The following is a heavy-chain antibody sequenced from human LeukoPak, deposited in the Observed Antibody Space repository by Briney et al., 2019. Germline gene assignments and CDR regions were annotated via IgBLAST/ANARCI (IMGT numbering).Heavy chain of an antibody. CDR2: ISAYNGST. V-gene: IGHV1-18*01. CDR1: GYTFTSYG. CDR3: ARDQEMATITPDWVY. Sequence: ASVKVSCKASGYTFTSYGISWVRQAPGQGLEWMGWISAYNGSTNYAQKLQGRVTMTTDTSTSTAYMELRSLRSDDTAVYYCARDQEMATITPDWVYWGQGTLVTVSS. J-gene: IGHJ4*02. D-gene: IGHD5-24*01.